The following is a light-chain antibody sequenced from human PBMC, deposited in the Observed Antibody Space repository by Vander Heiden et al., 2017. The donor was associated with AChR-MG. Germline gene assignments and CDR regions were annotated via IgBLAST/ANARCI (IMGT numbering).Light chain of an antibody. CDR2: GNN. Sequence: SSELPQDPAVSVALGQTVRNTCQGYSLSNFYARWYQQKPGQAPVLVIYGNNIRPSGIPDRFSASKSGNTASLTITGAQAEDEADYYCNSRDRTTNHYVFGPGTKVTVL. CDR1: SLSNFY. V-gene: IGLV3-19*01. J-gene: IGLJ1*01. CDR3: NSRDRTTNHYV.